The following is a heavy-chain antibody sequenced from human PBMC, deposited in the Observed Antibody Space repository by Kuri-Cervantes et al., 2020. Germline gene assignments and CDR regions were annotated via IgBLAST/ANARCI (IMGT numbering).Heavy chain of an antibody. J-gene: IGHJ6*02. V-gene: IGHV1-8*02. CDR2: IIPLFGRT. Sequence: ASVKVSCKASGYTFTTYAMHWVRQAPGQGLEWMGGIIPLFGRTHYAQRFQGRVTMTRNTSISTANMELSSLRSEDTAVYYCARVGPVTKGRRGMDVWGQGTTVTVSS. CDR1: GYTFTTYA. D-gene: IGHD4-11*01. CDR3: ARVGPVTKGRRGMDV.